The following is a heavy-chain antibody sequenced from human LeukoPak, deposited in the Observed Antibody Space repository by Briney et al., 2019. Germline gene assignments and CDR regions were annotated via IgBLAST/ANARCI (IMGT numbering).Heavy chain of an antibody. J-gene: IGHJ6*02. D-gene: IGHD6-19*01. CDR2: INTDGTVT. CDR1: GFTFSKYW. V-gene: IGHV3-74*01. CDR3: ATKQWLAPPPDS. Sequence: PGGSLRLSCAASGFTFSKYWMLWVRQAPGTGLESVSRINTDGTVTTYADSVKGRFTVSRDNADNTMFLQMNSVRDEDTAVYYCATKQWLAPPPDSWGQGTTVTVSS.